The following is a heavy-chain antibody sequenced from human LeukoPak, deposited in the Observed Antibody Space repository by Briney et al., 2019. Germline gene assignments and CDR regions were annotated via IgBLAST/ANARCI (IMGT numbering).Heavy chain of an antibody. CDR2: IISDGITT. CDR1: GLTFHNTW. V-gene: IGHV3-74*01. Sequence: GGPLRLSCAASGLTFHNTWMHWIRQAPGKGLVWVSRIISDGITTTYADSVKGRFTISRDNAKNTLYLQMNSLRADDTGVYYCAADGEYAFLVWGQGTMVTVSS. J-gene: IGHJ3*01. CDR3: AADGEYAFLV. D-gene: IGHD2/OR15-2a*01.